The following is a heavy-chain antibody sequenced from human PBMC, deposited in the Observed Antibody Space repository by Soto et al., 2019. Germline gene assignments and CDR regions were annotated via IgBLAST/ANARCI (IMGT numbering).Heavy chain of an antibody. V-gene: IGHV3-23*01. CDR3: ARYIPGVRYYGMDV. Sequence: GGSLRLSCAASGFTFSSYAMKWVRQAPGKGLEWVSLIGESGTPTYYADSVKGRFTISRDNSGNTLFLEMYSLRAEDTAVYYCARYIPGVRYYGMDVWGQGTTVTISS. CDR2: IGESGTPT. CDR1: GFTFSSYA. D-gene: IGHD2-2*01. J-gene: IGHJ6*02.